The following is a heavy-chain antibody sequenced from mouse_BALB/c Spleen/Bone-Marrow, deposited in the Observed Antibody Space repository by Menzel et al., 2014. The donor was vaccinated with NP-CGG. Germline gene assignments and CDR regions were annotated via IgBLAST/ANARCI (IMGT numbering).Heavy chain of an antibody. J-gene: IGHJ1*01. D-gene: IGHD1-1*01. CDR3: ARGGRSYGWYFDV. CDR2: IDPANGNT. Sequence: EVKLVESGAELVKPGASVTLSCTASGFNIKDTYMHWVKQRPEQGLAWIGRIDPANGNTKFDPKFQGKATITADTSSNAEYLQHSSLTTGDTAVYYCARGGRSYGWYFDVRGEGTTGTVYS. CDR1: GFNIKDTY. V-gene: IGHV14-3*02.